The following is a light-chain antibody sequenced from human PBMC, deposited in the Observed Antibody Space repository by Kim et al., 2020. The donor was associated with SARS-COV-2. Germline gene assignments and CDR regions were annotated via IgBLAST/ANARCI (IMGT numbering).Light chain of an antibody. J-gene: IGKJ2*01. V-gene: IGKV1-39*01. CDR1: EDIKNY. CDR3: QQRYTAPHT. Sequence: ASVGDRVTVTCRASEDIKNYVNWYQQRLGQAPKLLMYATSTLESGVPFRFSGSGSGTDFTLTISSLQPEDFATYFCQQRYTAPHTFGQGTKLEI. CDR2: ATS.